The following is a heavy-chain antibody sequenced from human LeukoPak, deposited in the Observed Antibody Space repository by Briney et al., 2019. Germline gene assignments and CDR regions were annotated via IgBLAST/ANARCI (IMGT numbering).Heavy chain of an antibody. CDR3: AKDEYSSPGY. J-gene: IGHJ4*02. V-gene: IGHV3-30*18. CDR2: ISYDGSNK. CDR1: GFTFSSYG. D-gene: IGHD6-6*01. Sequence: GGSLRLSCAASGFTFSSYGMHWVRQAPGKGLEWVAVISYDGSNKYYADSVKGRFTISRDNSKNTLYLQMNSLRAEDTAVYYCAKDEYSSPGYWGRGTLVTVSS.